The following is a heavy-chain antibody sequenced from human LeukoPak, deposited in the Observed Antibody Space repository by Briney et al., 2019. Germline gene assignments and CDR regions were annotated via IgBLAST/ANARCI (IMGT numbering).Heavy chain of an antibody. V-gene: IGHV3-21*01. D-gene: IGHD6-6*01. CDR1: GFTFRSYS. Sequence: GGSLRLSCAASGFTFRSYSMNWARQAPGKGLEWVSSISSRSSYIYYGDSVKGRFTISRDNAKNSLYLQMNSLRAEDTAVYYCARDQGGEYSSSDYMDVWGKGTTVTVSS. CDR2: ISSRSSYI. CDR3: ARDQGGEYSSSDYMDV. J-gene: IGHJ6*03.